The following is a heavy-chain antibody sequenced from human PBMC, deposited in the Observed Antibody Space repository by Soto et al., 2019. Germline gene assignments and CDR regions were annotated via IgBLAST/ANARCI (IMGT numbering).Heavy chain of an antibody. V-gene: IGHV4-59*01. CDR3: ARARDGYSTPVIDY. CDR1: GGSISSYY. Sequence: SETLSLTCTVSGGSISSYYWSWIRQPPGKGLEWIGYIYYSGSTNYNPSLKSRVTISVDTSKNQFSLKLSSVTAADTAVYYCARARDGYSTPVIDYWGQGTLVTVSS. J-gene: IGHJ4*02. D-gene: IGHD5-18*01. CDR2: IYYSGST.